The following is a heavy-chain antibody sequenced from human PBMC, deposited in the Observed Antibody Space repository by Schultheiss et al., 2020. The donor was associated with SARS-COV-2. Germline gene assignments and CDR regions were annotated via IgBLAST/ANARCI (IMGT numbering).Heavy chain of an antibody. Sequence: SETLSLTCAVYGGSFSGYYWSWIRQPPGKGLEWIGEINHSGSTNYNPSLKRRVTISVDTSKNQFSLQLNSVTPEDTAVYYCARVSYCSGGSCYPREKGTFDYWGQGTLVTVSS. D-gene: IGHD2-15*01. CDR3: ARVSYCSGGSCYPREKGTFDY. CDR1: GGSFSGYY. CDR2: INHSGST. V-gene: IGHV4-34*01. J-gene: IGHJ4*02.